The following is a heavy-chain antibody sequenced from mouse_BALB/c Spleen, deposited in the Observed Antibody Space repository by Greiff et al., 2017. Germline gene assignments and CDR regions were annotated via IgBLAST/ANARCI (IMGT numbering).Heavy chain of an antibody. J-gene: IGHJ3*01. CDR3: ARGDYDGWFAY. CDR2: ISSGGST. V-gene: IGHV5-6-5*01. CDR1: GFTFSSYA. D-gene: IGHD2-4*01. Sequence: EVKVVESGGGLVKPGGSLKLSCAASGFTFSSYAMSWVRQTPEKRLEWVASISSGGSTYYPDSVKGRFTISRDNARNILYLQMSSLRSEDTAMYYCARGDYDGWFAYWGQGTLVTVSA.